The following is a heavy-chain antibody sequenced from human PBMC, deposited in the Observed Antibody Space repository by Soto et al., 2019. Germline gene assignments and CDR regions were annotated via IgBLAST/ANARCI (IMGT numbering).Heavy chain of an antibody. D-gene: IGHD3-16*01. CDR1: GFTFDDYA. V-gene: IGHV3-9*01. Sequence: ESGGGLVQPGRSLRLSCAASGFTFDDYAMHWVRQAPGKGLEWVSGISWNSGSIGYADSVKGRFTISRDNAKNSLYPQMNSLRAEDTALYYCAKDSWGFDYWGQGTLVTVSS. CDR2: ISWNSGSI. J-gene: IGHJ4*02. CDR3: AKDSWGFDY.